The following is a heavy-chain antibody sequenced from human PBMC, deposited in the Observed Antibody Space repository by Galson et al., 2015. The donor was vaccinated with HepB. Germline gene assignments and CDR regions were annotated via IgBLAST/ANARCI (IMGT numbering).Heavy chain of an antibody. Sequence: SVKVSCKASGYTFTSYDINWVRQATGQGLEWMGWMNPNSGNTGYAQKFQGRVTMTRDTSISTAYMELSSLRSEDTAVYYCARGPYDSSVLFDYWGQGALVTVSS. CDR1: GYTFTSYD. D-gene: IGHD3-22*01. V-gene: IGHV1-8*01. J-gene: IGHJ4*02. CDR3: ARGPYDSSVLFDY. CDR2: MNPNSGNT.